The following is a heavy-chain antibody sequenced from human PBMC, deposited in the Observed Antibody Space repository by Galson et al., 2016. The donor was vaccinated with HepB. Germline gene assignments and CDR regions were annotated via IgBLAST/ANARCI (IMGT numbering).Heavy chain of an antibody. CDR1: GFTFSSYA. Sequence: SLRLSCAASGFTFSSYAMSWVRQAPGKGLEWVSAISGNGGTTYYADSVKGRFTISRDNSKNTLYLQMNSLRAEDTAVYYCAKDLASSSSYPRDVWGQGTTVTVSS. V-gene: IGHV3-23*01. CDR2: ISGNGGTT. D-gene: IGHD6-13*01. J-gene: IGHJ6*02. CDR3: AKDLASSSSYPRDV.